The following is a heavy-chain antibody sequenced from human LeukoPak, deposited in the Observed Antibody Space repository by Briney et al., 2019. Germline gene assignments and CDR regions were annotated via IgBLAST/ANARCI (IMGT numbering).Heavy chain of an antibody. CDR3: ARVGDSSGYVTGIDY. CDR2: INPNSGGT. D-gene: IGHD3-22*01. J-gene: IGHJ4*02. V-gene: IGHV1-2*02. CDR1: GYTFTGYY. Sequence: ASVKVSCKASGYTFTGYYMHWVRQAPGQGLEWMGWINPNSGGTNDAKKFQGRVTMTRDTSISTAYMELSRLRSDDTAVYYCARVGDSSGYVTGIDYWGQGTLVTVSS.